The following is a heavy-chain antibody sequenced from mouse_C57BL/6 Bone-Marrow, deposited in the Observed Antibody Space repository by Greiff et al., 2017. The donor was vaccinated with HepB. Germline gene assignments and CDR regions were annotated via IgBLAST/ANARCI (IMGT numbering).Heavy chain of an antibody. CDR1: GYTFTSYW. D-gene: IGHD1-1*01. V-gene: IGHV1-64*01. CDR2: IHPNSGST. Sequence: QVQLQQPGAELVKPGASVKLSCKASGYTFTSYWMHWVKQRPGQGLEWIGMIHPNSGSTNYNEKFKSKATLTVDKSSSTAYMQLSSLTSEDSAVYYCARLQYYGSIYYAMDYWVQGTSVTVSS. CDR3: ARLQYYGSIYYAMDY. J-gene: IGHJ4*01.